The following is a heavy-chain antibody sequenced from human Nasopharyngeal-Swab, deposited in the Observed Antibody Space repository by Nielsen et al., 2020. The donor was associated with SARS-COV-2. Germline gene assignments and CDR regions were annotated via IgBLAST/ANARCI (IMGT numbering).Heavy chain of an antibody. CDR1: GFTFSTYA. CDR2: IDAGGANT. Sequence: GESLKISCAASGFTFSTYAMTWVRQAPGKGLEWVSTIDAGGANTFYADSVKGRFTISRDNSKNTLYLQMNNLRAEDTAVYYCARSTNPAFGYWGQGTLVTVSS. D-gene: IGHD3-10*01. J-gene: IGHJ4*02. V-gene: IGHV3-23*01. CDR3: ARSTNPAFGY.